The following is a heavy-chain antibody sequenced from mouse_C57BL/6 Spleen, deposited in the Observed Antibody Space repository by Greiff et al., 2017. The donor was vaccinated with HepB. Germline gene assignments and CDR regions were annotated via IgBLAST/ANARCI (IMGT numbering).Heavy chain of an antibody. Sequence: EVQLQQSGAELVRPGASVKLSCTASGFNIKDDYMHWVKQRPEQGLEWIGWIDPENGDTEYASKFQGKATITADTSSNTAYLQLSSLTSEDTAVYYGTTPIVTTTHWYFDVWGTGTTVTVSS. CDR1: GFNIKDDY. V-gene: IGHV14-4*01. D-gene: IGHD2-5*01. CDR3: TTPIVTTTHWYFDV. CDR2: IDPENGDT. J-gene: IGHJ1*03.